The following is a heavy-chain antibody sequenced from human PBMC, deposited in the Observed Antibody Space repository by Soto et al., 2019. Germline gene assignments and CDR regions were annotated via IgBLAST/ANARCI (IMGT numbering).Heavy chain of an antibody. CDR3: ARDYSTTAPFDY. J-gene: IGHJ4*02. Sequence: PGGSLRLSCAASGCTFSTYTLHWVRQAPGKGLEWVAVASFDGSNKYYADSLEGRFTISRDNSKNTLYLEMNSLRAEDTAVYYCARDYSTTAPFDYWGQGTLVNV. D-gene: IGHD2-21*01. V-gene: IGHV3-30-3*01. CDR2: ASFDGSNK. CDR1: GCTFSTYT.